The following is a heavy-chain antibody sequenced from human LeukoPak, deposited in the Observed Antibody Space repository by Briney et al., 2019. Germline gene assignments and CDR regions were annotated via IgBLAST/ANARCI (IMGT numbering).Heavy chain of an antibody. D-gene: IGHD6-13*01. V-gene: IGHV4-59*01. CDR1: GGSISSYY. Sequence: SETLSLTCTVSGGSISSYYWSWIRQPPGKGLEWIGYIYYSGSTNYNPSPKSRVTISVDTSKNQFSLKLSSVTAADTAVYYCARVRAAAGLDYWGQGTLVTVSS. J-gene: IGHJ4*02. CDR3: ARVRAAAGLDY. CDR2: IYYSGST.